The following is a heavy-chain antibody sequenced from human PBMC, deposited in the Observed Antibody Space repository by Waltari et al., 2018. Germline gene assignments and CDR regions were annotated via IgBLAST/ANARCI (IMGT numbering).Heavy chain of an antibody. J-gene: IGHJ4*02. D-gene: IGHD3-10*01. Sequence: QVQLVQSGAEVKEPGASVKVSCKASGYAFSTDDINWVRQAGGQGREWMGWVNPNIGNTGYETKFEGRVTMTRETSISTAYMELSSLGSDETAVYYCARGSRLASGTFFPTATDNWAQGTPVTVSS. CDR1: GYAFSTDD. V-gene: IGHV1-8*01. CDR2: VNPNIGNT. CDR3: ARGSRLASGTFFPTATDN.